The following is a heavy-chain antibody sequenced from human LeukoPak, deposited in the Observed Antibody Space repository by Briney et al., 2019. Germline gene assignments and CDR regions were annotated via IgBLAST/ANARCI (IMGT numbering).Heavy chain of an antibody. J-gene: IGHJ1*01. Sequence: SVTVSCKASVGTFISYAISWVRQAPGQGLEWMGGIIPIFGTANYAQKFQGRVTITADESTSTAYMELSSLRSEDTAVYYCARVASYYYDSSGYYGYFQHWGQGTLVTVSS. CDR2: IIPIFGTA. V-gene: IGHV1-69*13. CDR3: ARVASYYYDSSGYYGYFQH. D-gene: IGHD3-22*01. CDR1: VGTFISYA.